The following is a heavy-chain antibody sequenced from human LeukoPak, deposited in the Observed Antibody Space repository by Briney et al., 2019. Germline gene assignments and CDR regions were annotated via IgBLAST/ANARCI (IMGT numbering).Heavy chain of an antibody. Sequence: SETLSLTCAVYGGSFSGYYWSWIRQPPGKGLEWIGEINHSGSTNYNPSLKSRVTISVDTSKNQFSLKLSSVIAADTAVYYCARFTSSSVVSAVDYWGQGTLVTVSS. J-gene: IGHJ4*02. CDR1: GGSFSGYY. V-gene: IGHV4-34*01. CDR3: ARFTSSSVVSAVDY. D-gene: IGHD6-13*01. CDR2: INHSGST.